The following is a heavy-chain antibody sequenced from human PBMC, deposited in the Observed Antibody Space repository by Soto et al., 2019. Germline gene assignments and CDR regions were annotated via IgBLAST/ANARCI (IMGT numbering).Heavy chain of an antibody. J-gene: IGHJ4*02. D-gene: IGHD1-26*01. Sequence: GGSLRLSCTASGFSFSGSAIHWVRQASGKGLEWVGRIRSKSNKYATLYAASVKGRFTISRDDSQNTAYLQMESLKSEDTAVYYCSSGSYYSSYWGQGTLVTVSS. CDR1: GFSFSGSA. CDR2: IRSKSNKYAT. CDR3: SSGSYYSSY. V-gene: IGHV3-73*01.